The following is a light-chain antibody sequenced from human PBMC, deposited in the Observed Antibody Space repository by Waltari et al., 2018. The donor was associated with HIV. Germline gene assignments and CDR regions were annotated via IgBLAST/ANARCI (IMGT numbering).Light chain of an antibody. CDR1: SSAVGGYNS. CDR2: EVS. Sequence: QSALTQPRSVSGSPGQSVTISCTGTSSAVGGYNSVSWYHQHPGKAPKLLIYEVSKWPSGVPDRFSGSKSGNTASLTISGLRADDEADYYCCSYGGTYNVFGTGTKVTIL. J-gene: IGLJ1*01. V-gene: IGLV2-11*01. CDR3: CSYGGTYNV.